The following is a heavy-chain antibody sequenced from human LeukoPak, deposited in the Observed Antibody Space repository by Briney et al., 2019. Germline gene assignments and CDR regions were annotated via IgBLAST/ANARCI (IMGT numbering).Heavy chain of an antibody. CDR3: AKDRWGAVASFDN. CDR2: IRYDGNNK. CDR1: GFTFSTYA. V-gene: IGHV3-30*02. J-gene: IGHJ4*02. D-gene: IGHD6-19*01. Sequence: PGGSLRLSCAACGFTFSTYAMTWVRQAPGKGLEWVAFIRYDGNNKYHADSVKGRFTISRDNSKNTLNLQMNSLRAEDTAVYYCAKDRWGAVASFDNWGQGTLVTVSS.